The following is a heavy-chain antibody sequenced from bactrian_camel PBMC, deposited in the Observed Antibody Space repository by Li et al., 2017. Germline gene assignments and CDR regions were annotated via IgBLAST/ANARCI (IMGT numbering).Heavy chain of an antibody. Sequence: HVQLVESGGGSVEAGGTLRLSCLLSGATFTDTCMAWFRQAPGKEREGVARIYTGGGSPNAYADAVKGRFTISQDDAKSTIYLQMNSLKPEDTAMYYCAAGAFGDAWDAHLSRSAYNYWGQGTQVTVS. V-gene: IGHV3S63*01. CDR2: IYTGGGSP. J-gene: IGHJ4*01. D-gene: IGHD1*01. CDR3: AAGAFGDAWDAHLSRSAYNY. CDR1: GATFTDTC.